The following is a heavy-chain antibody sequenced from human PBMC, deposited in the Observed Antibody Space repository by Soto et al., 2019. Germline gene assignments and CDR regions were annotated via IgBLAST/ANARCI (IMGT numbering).Heavy chain of an antibody. CDR1: EDTFRNYA. V-gene: IGHV1-69*06. J-gene: IGHJ2*01. CDR2: IIPIFGTA. CDR3: ASTKYDSSAYYYWYLGL. D-gene: IGHD3-22*01. Sequence: QLELVQSGAEVKKPGSSVKVSCQASEDTFRNYAISWVRQAPGQGLEWMGGIIPIFGTANYAQKFQGRVTITADTSANTVYLELSSLRSEDTAVYYWASTKYDSSAYYYWYLGLWGRGTLVTVSS.